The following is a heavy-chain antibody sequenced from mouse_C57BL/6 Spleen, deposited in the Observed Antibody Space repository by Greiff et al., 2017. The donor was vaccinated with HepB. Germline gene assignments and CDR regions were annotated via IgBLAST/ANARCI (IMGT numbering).Heavy chain of an antibody. CDR1: GFNIKNTY. Sequence: VHVKQSVAELVRPGASVKLSCTASGFNIKNTYMHWVKQRPEQGLEWIGRIDPANGNTKYAPKFQGKATITADTSSNTAYLQLSSLTSEDTAIYYCARYDLLRRYFDVWGTGTTVTVSS. CDR3: ARYDLLRRYFDV. J-gene: IGHJ1*03. CDR2: IDPANGNT. V-gene: IGHV14-3*01. D-gene: IGHD1-2*01.